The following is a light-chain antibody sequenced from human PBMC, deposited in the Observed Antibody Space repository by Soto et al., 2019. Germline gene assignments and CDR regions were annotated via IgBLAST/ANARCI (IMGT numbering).Light chain of an antibody. CDR2: DAS. CDR3: QQRTDWPLT. CDR1: QSITTY. V-gene: IGKV3-11*01. Sequence: EIVLTQSPATLSLSPGERATLSCRASQSITTYLAWYQKKPGQAPRLLIYDASNRATGIPARFSGSGSGTDFTLTINSLEPEDFAVYFCQQRTDWPLTFGPGTKV. J-gene: IGKJ3*01.